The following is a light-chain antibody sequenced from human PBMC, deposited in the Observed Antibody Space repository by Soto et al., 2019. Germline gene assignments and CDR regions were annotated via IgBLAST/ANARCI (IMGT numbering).Light chain of an antibody. CDR1: QSVLYSSNNKNY. Sequence: DIVMTQSPDSLAVSLGERATINCKSSQSVLYSSNNKNYLAWYQQKPGQPPKLLIYWASTRESGVPDRFSGSGSGTDFTLTISSLQAEDVAVYYCHQYYSTPPDFVGGTKVEIK. CDR3: HQYYSTPPD. CDR2: WAS. J-gene: IGKJ4*01. V-gene: IGKV4-1*01.